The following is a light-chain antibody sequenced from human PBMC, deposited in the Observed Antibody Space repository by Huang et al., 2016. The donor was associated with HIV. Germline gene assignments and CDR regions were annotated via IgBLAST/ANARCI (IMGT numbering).Light chain of an antibody. CDR2: GAS. V-gene: IGKV3-20*01. CDR1: QSVSSSY. CDR3: QQYGTSPRT. Sequence: EIVLTQSPGTLSLSPGERGTLSCRASQSVSSSYLARYQQKPGQAPRLLIYGASSRAAGIPNRFSGSGSGTDFTLTITGLEPEDFAVYYCQQYGTSPRTFGQGTRLESK. J-gene: IGKJ2*02.